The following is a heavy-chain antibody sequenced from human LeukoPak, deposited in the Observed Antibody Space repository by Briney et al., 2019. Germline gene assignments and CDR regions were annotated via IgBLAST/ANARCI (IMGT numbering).Heavy chain of an antibody. CDR1: GFTFSNYA. CDR3: AKDRYSYAFEYSDS. J-gene: IGHJ4*02. CDR2: VSGSGRNT. D-gene: IGHD5-18*01. Sequence: GGSLRLSCAGSGFTFSNYAMTWVRQAPGKGLEWVSSVSGSGRNTFYPDSVEGRFTISRDNSKNTLSLQVSSLRTEDTAVYYCAKDRYSYAFEYSDSWGQGTLVTVSS. V-gene: IGHV3-23*01.